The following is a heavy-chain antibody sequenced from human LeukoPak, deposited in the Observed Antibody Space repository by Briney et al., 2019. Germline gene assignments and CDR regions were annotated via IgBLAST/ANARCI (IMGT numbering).Heavy chain of an antibody. CDR2: IYYSGST. D-gene: IGHD6-6*01. Sequence: PSETLSLTCTVSGRSISNYYWSWIRQPPGKGLEWIGYIYYSGSTKYNPSLKSRVTISVDTSKNQFSLRLSSVTAADTAVYYCARDWGVSARPGYMDVWGKGTTVTVSS. V-gene: IGHV4-59*01. CDR3: ARDWGVSARPGYMDV. CDR1: GRSISNYY. J-gene: IGHJ6*03.